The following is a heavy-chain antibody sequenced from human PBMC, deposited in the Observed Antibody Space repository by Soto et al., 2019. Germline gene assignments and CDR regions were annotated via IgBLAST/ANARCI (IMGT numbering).Heavy chain of an antibody. J-gene: IGHJ5*02. CDR3: ASLGGVGAVNWFGA. CDR2: IDPSDSWT. V-gene: IGHV5-10-1*01. Sequence: VESLKISFKGSGYIFSNYWISWFRRMPGKGLEWMGRIDPSDSWTHYSPSFQGHVTISADKSISTVYLQWSSLKASDTAMYYCASLGGVGAVNWFGAWGQGTLVTVSS. D-gene: IGHD1-26*01. CDR1: GYIFSNYW.